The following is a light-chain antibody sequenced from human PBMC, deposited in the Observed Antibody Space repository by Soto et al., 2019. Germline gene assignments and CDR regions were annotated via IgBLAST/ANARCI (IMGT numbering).Light chain of an antibody. CDR1: SSDVGYYNY. J-gene: IGLJ1*01. V-gene: IGLV2-8*01. CDR2: EVN. Sequence: QSVLTQPPSASGSPGQSVTISCTGTSSDVGYYNYVSWYQQHPGKAPKLMIYEVNKRPSGVPDRFYGSKSGNTASLTVSGLQAEDEADYYCSSHAGHNNFDVFGTGTKVTVL. CDR3: SSHAGHNNFDV.